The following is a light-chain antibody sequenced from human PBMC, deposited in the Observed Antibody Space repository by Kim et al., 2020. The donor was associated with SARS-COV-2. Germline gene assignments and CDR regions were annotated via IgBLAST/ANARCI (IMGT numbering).Light chain of an antibody. J-gene: IGKJ4*01. CDR1: QSVSSTY. CDR2: GTS. CDR3: QQYGTSPRT. Sequence: PGEGATLSCRASQSVSSTYLAWYQQKSGQAPRLLIYGTSTRATGTPDRFSGSGSGTDFTLTISRLEPEDFAVYYCQQYGTSPRTFGGGTKVDIK. V-gene: IGKV3-20*01.